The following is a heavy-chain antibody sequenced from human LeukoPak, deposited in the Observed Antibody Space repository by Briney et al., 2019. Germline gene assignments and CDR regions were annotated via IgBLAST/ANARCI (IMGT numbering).Heavy chain of an antibody. J-gene: IGHJ4*02. CDR3: AKGRIAVAGSLY. CDR1: GFTFSSYG. V-gene: IGHV3-30*18. D-gene: IGHD6-19*01. CDR2: ISYGGSNK. Sequence: PGGSLRLSCAASGFTFSSYGMHWVRQAPGKGLEWVAVISYGGSNKYYADSVKGRFTISRDNSKNTLYLQMNSLRAEDTAVYYCAKGRIAVAGSLYWGQGTLVTVSS.